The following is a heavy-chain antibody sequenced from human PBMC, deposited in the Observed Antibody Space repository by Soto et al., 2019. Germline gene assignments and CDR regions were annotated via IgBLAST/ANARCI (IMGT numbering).Heavy chain of an antibody. CDR3: ARREGYYSI. V-gene: IGHV3-23*01. J-gene: IGHJ4*02. D-gene: IGHD3-3*01. Sequence: PGGSLRLSCAASGFTFSSYAMTWVRQAPGKGLEWVSSISGSGGSTYYADSVKGRFTISRDNSKNTLYLQMNSLRVEDTAVYYCARREGYYSIWGQGTLVTVSS. CDR1: GFTFSSYA. CDR2: ISGSGGST.